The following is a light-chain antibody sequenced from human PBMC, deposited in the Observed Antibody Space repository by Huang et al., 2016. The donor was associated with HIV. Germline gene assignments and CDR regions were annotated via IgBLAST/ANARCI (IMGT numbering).Light chain of an antibody. CDR2: AAA. CDR1: QSISSY. V-gene: IGKV1-39*01. J-gene: IGKJ1*01. Sequence: DLQMTQSPSSLSASVGDRVTITCRASQSISSYLNWYQQNPGKAPKLLIYAAASLQSGVPSRFSGSGSGTDFTLTISSLQPEDFATYSCQQTYNAPWTFGQGTKVDIK. CDR3: QQTYNAPWT.